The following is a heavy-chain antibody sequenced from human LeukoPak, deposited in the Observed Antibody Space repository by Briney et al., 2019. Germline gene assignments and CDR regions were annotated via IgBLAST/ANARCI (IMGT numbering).Heavy chain of an antibody. CDR3: ARLAAAGYYFDY. D-gene: IGHD6-13*01. J-gene: IGHJ4*02. Sequence: GASVKVSCKASGYTFTGYYMHWVRQAPGQGPEWMGWINPNSGGTNYAQKFQGRVTMTRDTSISTAYMELSRLRSDDTAVYYCARLAAAGYYFDYWGQGTLVTVSS. CDR2: INPNSGGT. V-gene: IGHV1-2*02. CDR1: GYTFTGYY.